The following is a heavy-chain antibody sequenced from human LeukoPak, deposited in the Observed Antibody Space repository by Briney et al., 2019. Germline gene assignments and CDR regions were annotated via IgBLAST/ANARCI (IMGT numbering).Heavy chain of an antibody. CDR3: VKPPEWRRLRADAFDT. D-gene: IGHD5-12*01. Sequence: GRSLRLSCVPSALTFSDYGMSWVRHSPEKGLEWVAGISGSGDHTYYGDSVKGRFIISRDNSKNTVYLQLNSLTAEDTALYYCVKPPEWRRLRADAFDTWGQGTRVTVSS. J-gene: IGHJ3*02. CDR1: ALTFSDYG. V-gene: IGHV3-23*01. CDR2: ISGSGDHT.